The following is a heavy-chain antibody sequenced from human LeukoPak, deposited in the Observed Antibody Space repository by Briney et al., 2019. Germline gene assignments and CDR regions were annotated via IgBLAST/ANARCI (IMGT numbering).Heavy chain of an antibody. CDR2: IYPGDSDT. J-gene: IGHJ6*02. D-gene: IGHD3-9*01. V-gene: IGHV5-51*01. CDR3: ARAPGRILTGYYGPYYYYYGMDV. Sequence: GESLKISCKGSGYSFTSYWIGWVRQMPGKGLEWMGIIYPGDSDTRYSPSFQGQVTISADKSISTAYLQWSSLKASDTAMYYCARAPGRILTGYYGPYYYYYGMDVWGQGTTVTVSS. CDR1: GYSFTSYW.